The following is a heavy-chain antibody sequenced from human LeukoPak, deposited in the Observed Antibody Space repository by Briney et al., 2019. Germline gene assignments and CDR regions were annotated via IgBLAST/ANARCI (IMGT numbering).Heavy chain of an antibody. CDR2: IYYSGST. J-gene: IGHJ4*02. D-gene: IGHD2-15*01. CDR3: ARGGMRIPADFDY. V-gene: IGHV4-39*07. Sequence: SETLSLTCTVSGGSISSSSYYWGWIRQPPGKGLEWIGSIYYSGSTNYNPSLKSRVTISVDTSKNQFSLKLSSVTAADTAVYYCARGGMRIPADFDYWGQGTLVTVSS. CDR1: GGSISSSSYY.